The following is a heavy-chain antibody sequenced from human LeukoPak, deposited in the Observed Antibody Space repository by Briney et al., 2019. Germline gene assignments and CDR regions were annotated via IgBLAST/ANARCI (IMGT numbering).Heavy chain of an antibody. CDR2: ISSSDSTI. J-gene: IGHJ4*02. Sequence: GGSLRLSCAATGFTLSSYEMHWVRQAPGKGLEWVSYISSSDSTIYYADSVKGRFTISRDNAKNSLYLQMNSLRAEDTVVYYCARDYGGSSPFDYWGQGTLVTVSS. CDR3: ARDYGGSSPFDY. D-gene: IGHD4-23*01. CDR1: GFTLSSYE. V-gene: IGHV3-48*03.